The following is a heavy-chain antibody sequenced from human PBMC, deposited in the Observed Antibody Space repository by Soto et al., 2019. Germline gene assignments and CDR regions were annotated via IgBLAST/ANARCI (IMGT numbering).Heavy chain of an antibody. CDR1: GDTFSSYA. CDR2: IIPIFGTA. D-gene: IGHD1-26*01. V-gene: IGHV1-69*06. CDR3: ARDSVGYYGMDV. Sequence: SVNGSWKASGDTFSSYAISWVRQAPGQGLEWMGGIIPIFGTANYAQKFQGRVTITADKSTSTAYMELSSLRSEDTAVYYCARDSVGYYGMDVWGQGTTVTVSS. J-gene: IGHJ6*02.